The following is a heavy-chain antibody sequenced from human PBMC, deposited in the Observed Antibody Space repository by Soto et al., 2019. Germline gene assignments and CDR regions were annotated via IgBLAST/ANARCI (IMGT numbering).Heavy chain of an antibody. Sequence: PGGSLRLSCAASGFTFSSYGMHWVRQAPGKGLEWVAVIWYDGSNKYYADSVKGRFTISRDNSRNTLYLQMNSLRAEDTAVYYCARDCSGYLYYFDYWGQGTLVTVSS. D-gene: IGHD2-15*01. CDR1: GFTFSSYG. CDR2: IWYDGSNK. J-gene: IGHJ4*02. CDR3: ARDCSGYLYYFDY. V-gene: IGHV3-33*01.